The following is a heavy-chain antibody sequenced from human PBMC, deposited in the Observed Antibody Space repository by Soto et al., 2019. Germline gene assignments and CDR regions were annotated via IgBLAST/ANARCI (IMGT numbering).Heavy chain of an antibody. Sequence: PSETLSLTCTVSGGSISSGGYYWSWIRQHPGKGLEWIGYIYYSGSTYYNPSLKSRVTIPVDTSKNQFSLKLSSVTAADTAVYYCARGRIVGATSRFDYWGQGTLVTVSS. CDR3: ARGRIVGATSRFDY. V-gene: IGHV4-31*03. J-gene: IGHJ4*02. CDR2: IYYSGST. D-gene: IGHD1-26*01. CDR1: GGSISSGGYY.